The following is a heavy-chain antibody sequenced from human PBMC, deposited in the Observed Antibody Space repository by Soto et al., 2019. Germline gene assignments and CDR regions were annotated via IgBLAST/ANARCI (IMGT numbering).Heavy chain of an antibody. CDR1: GYTFTSYY. D-gene: IGHD3-3*01. CDR3: ARGITIFGVVPYHVDSDYMDV. J-gene: IGHJ6*03. Sequence: ASVKVSCKASGYTFTSYYMHWVRQAPGQGLEWMGIINPSGGSTSYAQKFQGRVTMTRNTSISTAYMELSSLRSEDTAVYYCARGITIFGVVPYHVDSDYMDVWGKGTTVTVSS. CDR2: INPSGGST. V-gene: IGHV1-46*01.